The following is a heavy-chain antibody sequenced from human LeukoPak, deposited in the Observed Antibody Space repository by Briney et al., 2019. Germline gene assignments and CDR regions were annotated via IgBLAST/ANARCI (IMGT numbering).Heavy chain of an antibody. Sequence: ASVKVSCKASGYTFTGYYMHWVRQAPGRGLEWMGWINPNSGGTNYAQKFQGRVTMTRDTSISTAYMELSRLRSDDTAVYYCAREDYYDSSGSNNWFDPWGQGTLVTVSS. CDR2: INPNSGGT. D-gene: IGHD3-22*01. J-gene: IGHJ5*02. V-gene: IGHV1-2*02. CDR1: GYTFTGYY. CDR3: AREDYYDSSGSNNWFDP.